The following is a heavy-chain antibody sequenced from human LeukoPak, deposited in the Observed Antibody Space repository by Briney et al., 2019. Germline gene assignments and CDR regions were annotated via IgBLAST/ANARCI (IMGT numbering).Heavy chain of an antibody. CDR2: VSYDGSSK. V-gene: IGHV3-30-3*01. Sequence: GGSLRLSCAASGFTFTNYAIHWVRQAPGKGLEWVAIVSYDGSSKFYADSVKGRFTISRYNSKNTLDLQLNNLRGDDTAMYFCARDSGIAAAGVTWYFDLWGLGTLVTVFS. D-gene: IGHD6-13*01. CDR3: ARDSGIAAAGVTWYFDL. CDR1: GFTFTNYA. J-gene: IGHJ2*01.